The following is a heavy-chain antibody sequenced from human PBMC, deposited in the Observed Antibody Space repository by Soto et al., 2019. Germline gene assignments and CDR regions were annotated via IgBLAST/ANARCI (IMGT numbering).Heavy chain of an antibody. Sequence: SVKVSCKASGGTFSSYAISWVRQAPGQGLEWMGGIIPIFGTANYAQKFQGRVTITADESTSTAYMELRSLRSEDTAVYYCARAASGDYYYYYGMDVWGQGTTVTVSS. V-gene: IGHV1-69*13. CDR2: IIPIFGTA. CDR1: GGTFSSYA. D-gene: IGHD3-10*01. CDR3: ARAASGDYYYYYGMDV. J-gene: IGHJ6*02.